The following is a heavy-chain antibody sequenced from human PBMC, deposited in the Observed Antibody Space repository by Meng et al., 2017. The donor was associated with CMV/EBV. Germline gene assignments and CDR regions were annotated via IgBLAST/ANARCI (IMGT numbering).Heavy chain of an antibody. J-gene: IGHJ5*02. V-gene: IGHV5-51*01. CDR2: IYPGDSDT. D-gene: IGHD2-2*01. CDR3: ARSDCSSTSCYWFDP. CDR1: GYSFTSYW. Sequence: GGSLRLSCKGSGYSFTSYWIGWVRQMPGNGLEWMGIIYPGDSDTRYSPSFQGQVTISADKSISTAYLQWSSLKASDTAMYYCARSDCSSTSCYWFDPWGQGTLVTVSS.